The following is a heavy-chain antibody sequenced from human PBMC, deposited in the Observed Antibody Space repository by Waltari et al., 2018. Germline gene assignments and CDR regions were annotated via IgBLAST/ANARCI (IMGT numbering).Heavy chain of an antibody. J-gene: IGHJ4*02. V-gene: IGHV4-4*02. D-gene: IGHD2-15*01. Sequence: QVQLQESGPGLVKPSGTLSVTCAVSGDSISGSYWWSWVRQPPGKGLEWIGHIHGSGGSNYNPSLESRVTVSIDTSNNHFSLKVTSATAADTAVYYCARDRGRGLYLDSWGQGTLVTVSP. CDR3: ARDRGRGLYLDS. CDR2: IHGSGGS. CDR1: GDSISGSYW.